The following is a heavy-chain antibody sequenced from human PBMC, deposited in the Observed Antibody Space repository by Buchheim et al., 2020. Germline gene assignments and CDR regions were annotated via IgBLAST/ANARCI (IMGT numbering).Heavy chain of an antibody. CDR3: ASFSVWFGKRIDY. Sequence: EVQLVESGGGLVQPGGSLRLSCAASGFTFSSYEMNWVRQAPGKGLEWVSYISSSGSTIYYADSVKGRFTISRDKAKNSLLLQMNSLRAEDTAVYYCASFSVWFGKRIDYWGQGTL. CDR1: GFTFSSYE. CDR2: ISSSGSTI. J-gene: IGHJ4*02. D-gene: IGHD3-10*01. V-gene: IGHV3-48*03.